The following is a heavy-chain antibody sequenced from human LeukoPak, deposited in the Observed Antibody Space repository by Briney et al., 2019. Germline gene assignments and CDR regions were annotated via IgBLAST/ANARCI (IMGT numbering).Heavy chain of an antibody. V-gene: IGHV1-18*01. J-gene: IGHJ5*02. Sequence: GASVNVSCKASGYTFNSYGISWVRQAPGQGLEWMGCISAYNGNTNFAQKFQGRVTLTTDTFTSTAYMELRSLRSDDTAVYYCARDRYCSTSSCGKLGWFDPWGQGSLVTVSS. CDR2: ISAYNGNT. CDR3: ARDRYCSTSSCGKLGWFDP. CDR1: GYTFNSYG. D-gene: IGHD2-2*01.